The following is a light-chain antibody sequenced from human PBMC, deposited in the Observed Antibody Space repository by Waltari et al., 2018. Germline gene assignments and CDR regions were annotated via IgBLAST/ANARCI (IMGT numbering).Light chain of an antibody. J-gene: IGLJ2*01. Sequence: QSALTQPPSASGSPGQSVTIPCPGLRSDVGGYTYVSWYQQHPGKAPKLMIYEVTRRPSGVPDRFSGSKSGNTASLTVSGLQADDEADYYCISYAGSDNLVFGGGTKLTVL. CDR2: EVT. CDR3: ISYAGSDNLV. CDR1: RSDVGGYTY. V-gene: IGLV2-8*01.